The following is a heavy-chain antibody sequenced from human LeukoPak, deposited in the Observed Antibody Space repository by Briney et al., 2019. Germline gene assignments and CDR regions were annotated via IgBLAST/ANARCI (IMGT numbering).Heavy chain of an antibody. J-gene: IGHJ4*02. CDR1: GYTFSGTGWY. V-gene: IGHV1-2*02. Sequence: ASVKVSCKASGYTFSGTGWYLYWLRQAPGQGLECVGWIYPNNGATAYAQKFQGRVAMTRDTSISTAYMELRRLRPDDTAVYYCARDGPAQMVEFDYWGQGTQVTVSS. D-gene: IGHD3-10*01. CDR2: IYPNNGAT. CDR3: ARDGPAQMVEFDY.